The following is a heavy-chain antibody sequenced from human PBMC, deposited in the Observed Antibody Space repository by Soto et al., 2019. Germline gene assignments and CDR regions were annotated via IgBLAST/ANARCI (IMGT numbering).Heavy chain of an antibody. D-gene: IGHD3-10*01. CDR2: IRSKAYVGTR. Sequence: GGSLRLSCTASGFTFGDYDMHWIRQAPEKGLDLVGFIRSKAYVGTREYAASVKGRSTTSRDDSISIAYLQMTSLKTEDTAVYYCTIGEDYDGRPRMDVWGQGTTVTVSS. CDR3: TIGEDYDGRPRMDV. J-gene: IGHJ6*02. V-gene: IGHV3-49*03. CDR1: GFTFGDYD.